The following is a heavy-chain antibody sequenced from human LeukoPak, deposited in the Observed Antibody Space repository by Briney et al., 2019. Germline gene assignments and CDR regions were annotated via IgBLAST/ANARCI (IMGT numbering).Heavy chain of an antibody. D-gene: IGHD6-19*01. CDR3: ARGYSSGWYVYYFDY. CDR2: ISAYNGNT. CDR1: GYTFTSYG. V-gene: IGHV1-18*01. J-gene: IGHJ4*02. Sequence: ASVKVSCKASGYTFTSYGISWVRQAPGQGLEWMGWISAYNGNTNYAHKLQGRVTMTTDTSTSTAYMELRSLRSDDTAVYYCARGYSSGWYVYYFDYWGQGTLVTVSS.